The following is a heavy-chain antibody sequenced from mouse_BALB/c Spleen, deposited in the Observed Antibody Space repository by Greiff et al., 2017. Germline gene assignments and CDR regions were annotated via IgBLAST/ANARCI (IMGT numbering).Heavy chain of an antibody. V-gene: IGHV5-6*01. J-gene: IGHJ3*01. CDR1: GFTFSSYG. Sequence: EVQLVESGGDLVKPGGSLKLSCAASGFTFSSYGMSWVRQTPDKRLEWVATISSGGSYTYYPDSVKGRFTISRDNAKNTLYLQMSSLKSEDTAMYYCARDDYDGRAWFAYWGQGTLVTVSA. CDR2: ISSGGSYT. D-gene: IGHD2-4*01. CDR3: ARDDYDGRAWFAY.